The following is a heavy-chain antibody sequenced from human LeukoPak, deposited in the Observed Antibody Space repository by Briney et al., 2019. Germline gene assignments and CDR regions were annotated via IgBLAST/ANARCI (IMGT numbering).Heavy chain of an antibody. D-gene: IGHD3-10*01. CDR3: ARGDYYGSGRLDY. CDR2: ISSSSSYT. V-gene: IGHV3-11*05. Sequence: PGGSLRLSCAASGFTFSDYYMGWIRQAPGKGLEWVSYISSSSSYTNYADSVKGRFTISRDNAKNSLYLQMNSLGAEDTAVYYCARGDYYGSGRLDYWGQGTLVTVSS. CDR1: GFTFSDYY. J-gene: IGHJ4*02.